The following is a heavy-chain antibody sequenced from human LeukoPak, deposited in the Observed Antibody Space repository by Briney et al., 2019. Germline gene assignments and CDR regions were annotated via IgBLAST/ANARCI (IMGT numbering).Heavy chain of an antibody. Sequence: ASVKVSCKASGYTFTSYYMHWVRQAPGQGLEWMGIINPSGGGTSYAQKFQGRVTMTRDTSTSTVYMELSSLRSEDTAVYYCARDAVAGTSFDYWGQGTLVTVSS. V-gene: IGHV1-46*01. D-gene: IGHD6-19*01. CDR1: GYTFTSYY. CDR2: INPSGGGT. CDR3: ARDAVAGTSFDY. J-gene: IGHJ4*02.